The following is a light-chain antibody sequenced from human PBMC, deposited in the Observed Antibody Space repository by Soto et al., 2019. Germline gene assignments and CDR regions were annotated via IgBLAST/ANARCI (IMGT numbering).Light chain of an antibody. CDR2: EVS. CDR3: SSYTSSSTLEV. J-gene: IGLJ1*01. CDR1: SSDVSGYNY. Sequence: QSVLTQPASVSGSPGQSITISCTGTSSDVSGYNYVSWYQQHPGKAPKLMIYEVSNRPSGVSNRFSGSKSGNTASLTISGLQAEDEAHYYCSSYTSSSTLEVFGTGTKLTVL. V-gene: IGLV2-14*01.